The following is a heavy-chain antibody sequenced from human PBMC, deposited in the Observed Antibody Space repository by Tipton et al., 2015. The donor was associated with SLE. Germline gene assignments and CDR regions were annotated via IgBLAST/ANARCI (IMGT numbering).Heavy chain of an antibody. Sequence: GSLRLSCAASGFTFSSYWMSWVRQAPGKGLEWVANIKQDGSEKYYVDSVKGRFTISRDNAKNSLYLQMNSLRAEDTAVYYCARESEDHYYYYYGMDVWGQGTTVTVSS. CDR3: ARESEDHYYYYYGMDV. J-gene: IGHJ6*02. CDR1: GFTFSSYW. CDR2: IKQDGSEK. V-gene: IGHV3-7*01.